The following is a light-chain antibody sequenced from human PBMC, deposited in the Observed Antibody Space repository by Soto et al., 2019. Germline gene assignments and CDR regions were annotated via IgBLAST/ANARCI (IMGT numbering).Light chain of an antibody. Sequence: QSVLTQPASLTGSPGQSIAISCTGTSSDVGGYKYASWYQQYPGKAPKLMIYDVSNRPSGVPDRFSGSKSGNTASLTISGLQSEDEADYYCSSYTSYTSYVFGTGTKVTVL. CDR2: DVS. CDR3: SSYTSYTSYV. V-gene: IGLV2-14*01. J-gene: IGLJ1*01. CDR1: SSDVGGYKY.